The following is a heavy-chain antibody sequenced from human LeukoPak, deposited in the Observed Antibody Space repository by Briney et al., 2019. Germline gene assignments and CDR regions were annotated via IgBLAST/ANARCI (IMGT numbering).Heavy chain of an antibody. CDR3: ARVSGSDGFDEELYYFYGMDV. V-gene: IGHV4-59*11. CDR1: GGSISRHY. D-gene: IGHD3-10*01. J-gene: IGHJ6*02. Sequence: ASETLSLTCTVSGGSISRHYWSWIRQPPGKGLEWIGYVYYSGSTNYNPSLKSRVTISVDTSKNQFSPKLSSVTAADTAIYYCARVSGSDGFDEELYYFYGMDVWGQGTTVTVSS. CDR2: VYYSGST.